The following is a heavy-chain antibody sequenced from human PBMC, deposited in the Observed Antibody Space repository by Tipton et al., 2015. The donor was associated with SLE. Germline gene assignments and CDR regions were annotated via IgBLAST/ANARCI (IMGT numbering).Heavy chain of an antibody. CDR2: INHSGST. D-gene: IGHD3-3*01. CDR3: ARRGLRFLEWLRGWFDP. J-gene: IGHJ5*02. Sequence: TLSLTCAVYGGSFSGYYWSWIRQPPGKGLEWIGEINHSGSTNYNPSLKSRVTISVDTSKNQFSLKLSSVTAADTAVYYCARRGLRFLEWLRGWFDPWGQGTPVTVSS. CDR1: GGSFSGYY. V-gene: IGHV4-34*01.